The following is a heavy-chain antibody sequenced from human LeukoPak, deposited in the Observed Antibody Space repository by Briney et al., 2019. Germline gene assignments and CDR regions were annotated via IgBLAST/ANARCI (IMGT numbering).Heavy chain of an antibody. J-gene: IGHJ1*01. CDR1: GHTFTVHY. Sequence: ASVKVSCKASGHTFTVHYIHWVRQGHGQGLEWLGWITLNSGDTHYAQKFQGRLTMTSDTSISTGYMELSRLQFDDTAVYYCAREGQLGLDNWGQGALVTVSS. CDR3: AREGQLGLDN. CDR2: ITLNSGDT. D-gene: IGHD1-1*01. V-gene: IGHV1-2*02.